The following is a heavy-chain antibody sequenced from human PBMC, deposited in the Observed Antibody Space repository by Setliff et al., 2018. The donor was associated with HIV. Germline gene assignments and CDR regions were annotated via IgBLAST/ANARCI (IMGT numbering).Heavy chain of an antibody. CDR1: DGSIRSSDYY. D-gene: IGHD5-12*01. J-gene: IGHJ4*02. CDR2: IFYSGRA. V-gene: IGHV4-39*01. Sequence: SETLSLTCTVSDGSIRSSDYYWGWIRQPPGKGLEWIGSIFYSGRAYYKSSLKSRVTLSTDTSQNQFSLKVTSVTAADTAVYYCARFSMATRCFDYWGQGTLVTVSS. CDR3: ARFSMATRCFDY.